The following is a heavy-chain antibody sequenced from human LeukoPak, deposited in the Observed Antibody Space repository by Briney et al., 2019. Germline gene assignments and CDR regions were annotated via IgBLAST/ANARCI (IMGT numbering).Heavy chain of an antibody. D-gene: IGHD3-16*02. CDR1: GCTLTELS. CDR3: VTEKNYVWGSYRSPGFVY. Sequence: VSVKVSCKVSGCTLTELSMHWVRQAPGKGREWMGGFDPEDGETIYAQKFQGRVTMTEDTCTDTAYMELSSLRSKDTDVYYCVTEKNYVWGSYRSPGFVYWGQGTLVTVSS. CDR2: FDPEDGET. V-gene: IGHV1-24*01. J-gene: IGHJ4*02.